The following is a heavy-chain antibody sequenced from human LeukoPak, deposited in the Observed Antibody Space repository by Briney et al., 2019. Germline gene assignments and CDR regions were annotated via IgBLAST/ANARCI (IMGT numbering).Heavy chain of an antibody. CDR2: ISSSGGST. CDR1: GFTFSSYA. Sequence: GGPLRLSCAASGFTFSSYAMSWVRQAPGKGLEWVSAISSSGGSTYYADSVKGRFTISRDNSKNTLYLQMNSLRAEDTAVYYCAKGEWIQFQLYYFDYWGQGTLVTVSS. CDR3: AKGEWIQFQLYYFDY. V-gene: IGHV3-23*01. D-gene: IGHD5-18*01. J-gene: IGHJ4*02.